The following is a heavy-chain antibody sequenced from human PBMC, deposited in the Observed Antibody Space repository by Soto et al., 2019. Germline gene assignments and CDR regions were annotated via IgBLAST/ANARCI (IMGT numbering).Heavy chain of an antibody. D-gene: IGHD2-21*01. J-gene: IGHJ4*02. Sequence: HPVGSLRLSCSASGFAFSSYAMHWVRQTPGKGLEYVSAISPQGGSTYYADSAKGRFTISRDDSKNTVYLQMSSLRPDDTAVYYCVNMMIARGAFDFWGQGTLVTVSS. CDR1: GFAFSSYA. V-gene: IGHV3-64D*06. CDR3: VNMMIARGAFDF. CDR2: ISPQGGST.